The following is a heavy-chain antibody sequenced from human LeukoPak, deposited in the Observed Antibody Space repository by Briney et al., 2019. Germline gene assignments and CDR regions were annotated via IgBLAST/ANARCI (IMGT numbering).Heavy chain of an antibody. V-gene: IGHV1-3*01. CDR3: ARAELLWFGELLFPGGPFDY. CDR2: INAGNGNT. Sequence: GASVKVSCKASGYTFTSYAMHWARQAPGQRLEWMGWINAGNGNTKYSQKFQGRVTITRDTSASTAYMELSSLRSEDTAVYYCARAELLWFGELLFPGGPFDYWGQGTLVTVSS. J-gene: IGHJ4*02. CDR1: GYTFTSYA. D-gene: IGHD3-10*01.